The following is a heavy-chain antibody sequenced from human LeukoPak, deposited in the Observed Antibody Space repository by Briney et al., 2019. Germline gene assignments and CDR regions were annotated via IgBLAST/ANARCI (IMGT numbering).Heavy chain of an antibody. D-gene: IGHD2-2*01. CDR1: GFTFSSYA. CDR2: ISGSGGST. V-gene: IGHV3-23*01. J-gene: IGHJ4*02. CDR3: ARAPDCSSTSCHRMPIFDY. Sequence: GGSLRLSCAASGFTFSSYAMSWVRQAPGKGLEWVSAISGSGGSTYYADSVKGRFTISRDNSKNTLYLQMNSLRAEDTAVYYCARAPDCSSTSCHRMPIFDYWGQGTLVTVSS.